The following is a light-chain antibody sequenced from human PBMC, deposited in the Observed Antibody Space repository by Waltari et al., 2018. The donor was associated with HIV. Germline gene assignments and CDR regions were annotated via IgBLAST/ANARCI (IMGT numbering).Light chain of an antibody. CDR2: WAS. CDR3: QQYSSTPRT. CDR1: QSVLYSSNNKNY. J-gene: IGKJ1*01. V-gene: IGKV4-1*01. Sequence: DIVMTQSPDSLAVSLGERATINCKSSQSVLYSSNNKNYLAWYQQKPGQPPKLLIYWASTRESGVPDRFSGSGSGTDFTLTISSLQAEDVAVYYCQQYSSTPRTFGQGTKVEIK.